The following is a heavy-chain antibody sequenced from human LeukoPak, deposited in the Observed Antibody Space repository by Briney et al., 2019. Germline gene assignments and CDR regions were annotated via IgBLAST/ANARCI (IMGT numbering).Heavy chain of an antibody. D-gene: IGHD6-13*01. V-gene: IGHV4-34*01. CDR3: ARAGYSSSWYPY. CDR1: GGSFSGYY. J-gene: IGHJ4*02. CDR2: INHSGST. Sequence: SETLSLTCAVYGGSFSGYYWSWIRQPPGKGLEWIGEINHSGSTNYNPFLKSRVTISVDTSKNQFSLKLSSVTAADTAVYYCARAGYSSSWYPYWGQGTLVTVSS.